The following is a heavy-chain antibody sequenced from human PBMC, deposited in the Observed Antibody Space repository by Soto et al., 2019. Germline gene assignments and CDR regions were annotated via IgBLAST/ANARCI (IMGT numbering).Heavy chain of an antibody. CDR2: IYYSGYT. Sequence: QVQLQESGPGLVKPSQTLSLTCTVSGDSFSSADYKWSWIRQPPGKGLEWIGYIYYSGYTYNNPSLTSRLTMSVVTSMNQFLLKLCSVTAADTAVFYCARSSDCVAVDYWGQGTLVTVSS. J-gene: IGHJ4*02. V-gene: IGHV4-30-4*01. CDR3: ARSSDCVAVDY. CDR1: GDSFSSADYK. D-gene: IGHD6-19*01.